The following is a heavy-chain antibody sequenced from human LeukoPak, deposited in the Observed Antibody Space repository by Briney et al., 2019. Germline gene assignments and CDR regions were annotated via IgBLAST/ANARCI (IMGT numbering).Heavy chain of an antibody. V-gene: IGHV1-2*04. CDR3: ARANFLYCSSTSCLFDY. Sequence: ASVKVSCKASGYTFTDYMHWVRLAPGQGLEWMGWINPNSGVTNYVQKFQGWVTMTRDTSINTAYMELSRLTSDDTAVYYCARANFLYCSSTSCLFDYWGQGTLVTVSS. CDR1: GYTFTDY. D-gene: IGHD2-2*01. CDR2: INPNSGVT. J-gene: IGHJ4*02.